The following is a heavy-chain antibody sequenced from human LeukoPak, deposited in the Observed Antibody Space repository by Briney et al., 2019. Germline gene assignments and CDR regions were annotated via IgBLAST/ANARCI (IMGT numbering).Heavy chain of an antibody. D-gene: IGHD3-9*01. CDR3: AREGDYDILTGYYMSRRDYFDY. CDR2: IIPIFGTA. V-gene: IGHV1-69*06. J-gene: IGHJ4*02. Sequence: GSSVKVSCKASGGTFSSYAISWVRQAPGQGLEWMGGIIPIFGTANYAQKFQGRVTITADKSTSTAYMELSSLRSEDTAVYYCAREGDYDILTGYYMSRRDYFDYWGRGTLVTVSS. CDR1: GGTFSSYA.